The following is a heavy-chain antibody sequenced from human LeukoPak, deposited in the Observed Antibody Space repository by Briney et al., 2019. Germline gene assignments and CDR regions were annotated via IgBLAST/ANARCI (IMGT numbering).Heavy chain of an antibody. CDR1: GFTFSSYS. V-gene: IGHV3-21*01. Sequence: GGSLRLSCAASGFTFSSYSMNWVRQAPGKGLEWVSSISSSSSYIYYADSVKGRFTISRDNAKNSLYLQMNSLRAEDTAVYYCASDAGGEWFDPWGQGTLVTVSS. J-gene: IGHJ5*02. CDR2: ISSSSSYI. CDR3: ASDAGGEWFDP. D-gene: IGHD2-21*01.